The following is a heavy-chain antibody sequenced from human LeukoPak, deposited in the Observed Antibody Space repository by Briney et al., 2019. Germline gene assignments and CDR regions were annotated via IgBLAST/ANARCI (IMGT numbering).Heavy chain of an antibody. J-gene: IGHJ3*02. CDR2: IWYDGSNK. V-gene: IGHV3-33*01. Sequence: GGSLRLSCAASGFTFSNYGMHWGRQAPGKGLEWVAVIWYDGSNKYYADSVKGRFTISRDNSKNTLYLQMNSLRAEDTAVYYCARGIYDSSCYAFDIWGQGTLVTVSS. CDR1: GFTFSNYG. CDR3: ARGIYDSSCYAFDI. D-gene: IGHD3-22*01.